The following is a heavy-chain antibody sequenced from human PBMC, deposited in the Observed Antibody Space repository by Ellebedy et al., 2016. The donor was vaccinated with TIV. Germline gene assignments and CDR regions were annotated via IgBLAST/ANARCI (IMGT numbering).Heavy chain of an antibody. J-gene: IGHJ4*02. CDR3: ARVPLNDYGDYLPFDY. V-gene: IGHV1-69*13. Sequence: SVKVSXXASGGTFSSYAISWVRQAPGQGLEWMGGIIPIFGTANYAQKFQGRVTITADESTSTAYMELSSLRSEDTAVYYCARVPLNDYGDYLPFDYWGQGTLVTVSS. D-gene: IGHD4-17*01. CDR2: IIPIFGTA. CDR1: GGTFSSYA.